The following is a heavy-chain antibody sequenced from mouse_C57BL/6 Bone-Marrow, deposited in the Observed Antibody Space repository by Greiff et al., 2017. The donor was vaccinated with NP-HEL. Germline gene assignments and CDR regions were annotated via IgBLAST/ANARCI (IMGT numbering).Heavy chain of an antibody. CDR2: INPNNGGT. Sequence: VQLQQSGPELVKPGASVKISCKASGYTFTDYYMNWVKQSHGKSLEWIGDINPNNGGTSYNQKFKGKATLTVDKSSSTAYMELRSLTSEDSAVYYCARRESTTVVREWYFDVWGTGTTVTVSS. CDR1: GYTFTDYY. J-gene: IGHJ1*03. V-gene: IGHV1-26*01. D-gene: IGHD1-1*01. CDR3: ARRESTTVVREWYFDV.